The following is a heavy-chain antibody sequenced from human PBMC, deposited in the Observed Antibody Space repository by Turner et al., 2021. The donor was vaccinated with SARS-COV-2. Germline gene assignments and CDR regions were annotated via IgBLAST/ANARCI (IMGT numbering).Heavy chain of an antibody. V-gene: IGHV1-24*01. Sequence: QVQLVQSGAEVRKPGASVKVSCKVSGYTLIELSMHWVRQAPGKGLEVIGGFDPEDGETIYAKKFQGRVTMTEDTSTDKAYMELSNLRSEDTAVYYCATAPPYCTNGVCPNWFDPWGQGTLVTVSS. J-gene: IGHJ5*02. CDR3: ATAPPYCTNGVCPNWFDP. CDR2: FDPEDGET. D-gene: IGHD2-8*01. CDR1: GYTLIELS.